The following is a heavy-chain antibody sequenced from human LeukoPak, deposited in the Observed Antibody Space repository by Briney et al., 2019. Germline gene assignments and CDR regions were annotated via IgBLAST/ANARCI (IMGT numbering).Heavy chain of an antibody. CDR3: ARVGAAASYGMDV. CDR1: GGSISSGGYC. J-gene: IGHJ6*02. D-gene: IGHD6-25*01. Sequence: PSQTLSLTCTVSGGSISSGGYCWSWIRQHPGKGLEWIGYIYYSGSTYYNPSLNSRVTISVDTSKNQFSLKLSSVTAADTAVYYCARVGAAASYGMDVWGQGTTVTVSS. CDR2: IYYSGST. V-gene: IGHV4-31*03.